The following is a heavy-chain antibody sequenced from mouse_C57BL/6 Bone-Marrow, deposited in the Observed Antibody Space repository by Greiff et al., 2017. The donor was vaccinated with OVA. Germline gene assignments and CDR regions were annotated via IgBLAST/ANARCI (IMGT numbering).Heavy chain of an antibody. J-gene: IGHJ2*01. CDR3: ARSRWLLRFLDY. CDR2: INPSSGYP. Sequence: QVQLQQSGAELAKPGASVKLSCKASGYTFTSYWMHWVKQRPGQGLDWIGYINPSSGYPKYNQKFKDKATLTADKSSSTAYMQLSSLTYEDSAVYYCARSRWLLRFLDYWGQGTTLTVSS. CDR1: GYTFTSYW. V-gene: IGHV1-7*01. D-gene: IGHD2-3*01.